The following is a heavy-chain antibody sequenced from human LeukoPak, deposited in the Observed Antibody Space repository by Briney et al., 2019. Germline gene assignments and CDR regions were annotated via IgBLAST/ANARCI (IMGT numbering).Heavy chain of an antibody. J-gene: IGHJ4*02. Sequence: SETLSLTCAVYGGSFSGYYWSWIRQPPGKGLEWIGEINHSGSTNYNPSLKSRVTISVDTSKNRFSLKLSSVTAADTAVYYCARTGGERMATTNFDYWGQGTLVTVSS. CDR1: GGSFSGYY. CDR3: ARTGGERMATTNFDY. CDR2: INHSGST. V-gene: IGHV4-34*01. D-gene: IGHD5-24*01.